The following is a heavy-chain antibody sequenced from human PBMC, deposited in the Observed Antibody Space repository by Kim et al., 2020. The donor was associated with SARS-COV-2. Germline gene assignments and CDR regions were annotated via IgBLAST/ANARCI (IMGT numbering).Heavy chain of an antibody. CDR2: IYYSGST. J-gene: IGHJ4*01. D-gene: IGHD3-10*01. CDR1: GGSISSSSYY. CDR3: ARNLITMVRVKPDYFD. V-gene: IGHV4-39*07. Sequence: SETLSLTCTVSGGSISSSSYYWGWIRQPPGKGLEWIGSIYYSGSTYYNPSLKSRVTISVDTSKNQFSLKLSSVTAADTAVYYCARNLITMVRVKPDYFD.